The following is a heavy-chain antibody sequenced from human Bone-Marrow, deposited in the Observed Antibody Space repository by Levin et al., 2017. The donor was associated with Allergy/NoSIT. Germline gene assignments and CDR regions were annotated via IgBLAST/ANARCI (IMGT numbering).Heavy chain of an antibody. CDR1: GGTFRTYA. Sequence: KISCKASGGTFRTYAVTWVRQAPGQGLEWMGRIIPIFGLKNYAQKFQARVTITADMSTDTAYMELSGLRSEDTAVYYCARDRYTYAYPNRPRYSDVWAQGTLVTVSS. V-gene: IGHV1-69*04. D-gene: IGHD3-16*01. CDR2: IIPIFGLK. J-gene: IGHJ4*02. CDR3: ARDRYTYAYPNRPRYSDV.